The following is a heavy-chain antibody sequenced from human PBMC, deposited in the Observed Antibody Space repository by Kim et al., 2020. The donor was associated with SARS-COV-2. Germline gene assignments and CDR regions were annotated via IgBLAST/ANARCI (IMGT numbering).Heavy chain of an antibody. V-gene: IGHV4-34*01. J-gene: IGHJ4*02. D-gene: IGHD3-10*01. CDR1: GGSFSDYL. CDR2: INQSGST. Sequence: SETLSLTCAVYGGSFSDYLWSWIRQPPGKGLEWIGEINQSGSTNYNPSLKSRVTISVDKSKNQFSLKVTSVTAADTAVYYCARGDSGSSNFDFWGQGTLVTVSS. CDR3: ARGDSGSSNFDF.